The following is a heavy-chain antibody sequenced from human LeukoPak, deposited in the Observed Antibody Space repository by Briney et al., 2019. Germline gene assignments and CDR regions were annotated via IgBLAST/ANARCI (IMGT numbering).Heavy chain of an antibody. J-gene: IGHJ6*02. V-gene: IGHV4-4*07. CDR3: ARWHMNSQDV. D-gene: IGHD4-23*01. CDR1: DGPISYYY. CDR2: IYVGGST. Sequence: PSETLSLTCTVSDGPISYYYWSWIRQPAGKGLEWIGRIYVGGSTNYSPSLKSRVSMSLDKSKNQLSLKLISVSAADTAVYYCARWHMNSQDVWGRGTAVTVS.